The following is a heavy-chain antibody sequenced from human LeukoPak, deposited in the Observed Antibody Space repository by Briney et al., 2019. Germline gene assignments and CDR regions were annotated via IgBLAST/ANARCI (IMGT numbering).Heavy chain of an antibody. Sequence: SETLSLTCTVSGGSISGSSYYWGWIRQPQGKGLEWIGSIYYSGSTYYNPSLKSRVTISVDTSKNQFSLKLSSVTAADTAVYFCARYDSGGYYSFFDYWGQGTLVTVSS. CDR1: GGSISGSSYY. D-gene: IGHD3-22*01. CDR2: IYYSGST. J-gene: IGHJ4*02. CDR3: ARYDSGGYYSFFDY. V-gene: IGHV4-39*01.